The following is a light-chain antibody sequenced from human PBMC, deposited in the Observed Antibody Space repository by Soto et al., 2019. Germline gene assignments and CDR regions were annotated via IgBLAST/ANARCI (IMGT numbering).Light chain of an antibody. CDR1: QDISSY. CDR3: QQLKSYPLS. J-gene: IGKJ4*01. V-gene: IGKV1-9*01. Sequence: DIQLTQSPSFLSASVGDRVTITCRTSQDISSYLAWYQQKPGKAPQLLISAASTLQSGVPSRFSGSGSGTEVTLTISSLQPEEFATYYCQQLKSYPLSFGGGTKVEI. CDR2: AAS.